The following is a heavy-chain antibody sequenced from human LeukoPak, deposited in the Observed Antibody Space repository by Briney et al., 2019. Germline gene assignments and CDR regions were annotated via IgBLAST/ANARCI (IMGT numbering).Heavy chain of an antibody. CDR2: ISGSGGST. CDR1: GFTFSSYA. Sequence: GGSLRLSCAASGFTFSSYAMSWVRQAPGKGLEWVSTISGSGGSTYYADSVKGRFTISRDNSKNTLYLQMNSLRAGDTAVYYCAKDPPPYYYGSGSYGADYWGQGTLVTVSS. J-gene: IGHJ4*02. V-gene: IGHV3-23*01. D-gene: IGHD3-10*01. CDR3: AKDPPPYYYGSGSYGADY.